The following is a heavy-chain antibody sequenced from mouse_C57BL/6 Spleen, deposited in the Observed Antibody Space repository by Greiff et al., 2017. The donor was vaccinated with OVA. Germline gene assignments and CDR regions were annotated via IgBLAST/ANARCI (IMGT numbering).Heavy chain of an antibody. J-gene: IGHJ1*03. CDR2: IHPNSGST. CDR3: ARWRPIYDGYYGDV. CDR1: GYTFTSYW. Sequence: VQLQQPGAELVKPGASVKLSCKASGYTFTSYWMHWVKQRPGQGLEWIGMIHPNSGSTNYNEKFKSKATLTVDKSSSTAYMQLSSLTSDDSAVYYCARWRPIYDGYYGDVWGTGTTVTVSS. V-gene: IGHV1-64*01. D-gene: IGHD2-3*01.